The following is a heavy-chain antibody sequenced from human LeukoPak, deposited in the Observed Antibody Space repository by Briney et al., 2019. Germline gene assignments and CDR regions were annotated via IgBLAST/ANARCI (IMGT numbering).Heavy chain of an antibody. CDR2: IYYSGST. CDR3: ARDGSYDSSGYYYSDY. J-gene: IGHJ4*02. Sequence: SATLSLTCTVSGGSISSGDYYWSWIRQPPGKGLEWIGYIYYSGSTYYNPSLKSRVTISVDTSKNQFSLKLSSVTAADTAVYYCARDGSYDSSGYYYSDYWGQGTLVTVSS. D-gene: IGHD3-22*01. V-gene: IGHV4-30-4*01. CDR1: GGSISSGDYY.